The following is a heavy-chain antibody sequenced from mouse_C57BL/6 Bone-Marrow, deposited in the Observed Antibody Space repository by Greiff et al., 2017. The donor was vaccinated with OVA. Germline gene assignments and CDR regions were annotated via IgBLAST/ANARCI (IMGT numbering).Heavy chain of an antibody. CDR2: IDPETGGT. J-gene: IGHJ4*01. Sequence: QVQLQQSGAELVRPGASVTLSCKASGYTFTDYEMHWVKQTPVHGLEWIGAIDPETGGTAYNQKFKGKATLTADKSSSTAYMQLNSLTSEDSAVYFCARGAMDYWGQGTSVTVSS. CDR1: GYTFTDYE. CDR3: ARGAMDY. V-gene: IGHV1-15*01.